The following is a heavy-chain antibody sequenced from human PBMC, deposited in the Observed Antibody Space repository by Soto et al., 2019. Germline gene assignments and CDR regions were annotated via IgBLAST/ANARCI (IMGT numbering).Heavy chain of an antibody. CDR1: GFTFSSYS. CDR2: FRASGDGGTT. J-gene: IGHJ4*02. V-gene: IGHV3-23*01. Sequence: GGSLRLSCAASGFTFSSYSMSWVRQAPGKGLEWVSGFRASGDGGTTYYADSVKGRFTISRDNSKNMLFLQMNSLRAEDTAIYXCAKKVNSGPGSQYFDYWGQGTLVTVSS. D-gene: IGHD3-10*01. CDR3: AKKVNSGPGSQYFDY.